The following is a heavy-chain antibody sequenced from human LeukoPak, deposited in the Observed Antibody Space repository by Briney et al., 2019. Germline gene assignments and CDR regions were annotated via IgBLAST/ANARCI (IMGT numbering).Heavy chain of an antibody. D-gene: IGHD6-19*01. CDR1: GGSISSYY. Sequence: PSETLSLTCTVSGGSISSYYWSWIRQPPGKGLEWIGYIYYSGSTNYNPSLKSRVTISVDTSKNQFSLKLSSVTAADTAVYYCASTAIDSSGWYEGEFGYWGQGTLVTVSS. V-gene: IGHV4-59*08. J-gene: IGHJ4*02. CDR3: ASTAIDSSGWYEGEFGY. CDR2: IYYSGST.